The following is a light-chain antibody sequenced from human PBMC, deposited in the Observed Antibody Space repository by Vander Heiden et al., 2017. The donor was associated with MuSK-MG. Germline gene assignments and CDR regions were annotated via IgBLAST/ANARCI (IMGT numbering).Light chain of an antibody. CDR3: CSYAGTGTGAVL. Sequence: QSALTQPASVSGSPGPSITISCTCTPSDVGTSKLVSWYQQHPGKATKLIIFEVSKRPSGGANRFSGSKSGNTAALTISGLQAEDEADYFCCSYAGTGTGAVLFGGGTTLTVL. J-gene: IGLJ2*01. V-gene: IGLV2-23*02. CDR1: PSDVGTSKL. CDR2: EVS.